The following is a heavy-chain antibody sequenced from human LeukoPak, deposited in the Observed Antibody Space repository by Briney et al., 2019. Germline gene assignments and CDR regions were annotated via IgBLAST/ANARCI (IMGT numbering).Heavy chain of an antibody. CDR2: INPNSGGT. J-gene: IGHJ4*02. D-gene: IGHD3-10*01. CDR1: GYTFTGYY. Sequence: GASVKVSCKASGYTFTGYYMHWVRQAPGQGLEWMGWINPNSGGTNYAQEFQGRVTMTRDTSISTACMELSRLRSDDTAVYYCATLTGALRGYWGQGTLVTVSS. V-gene: IGHV1-2*02. CDR3: ATLTGALRGY.